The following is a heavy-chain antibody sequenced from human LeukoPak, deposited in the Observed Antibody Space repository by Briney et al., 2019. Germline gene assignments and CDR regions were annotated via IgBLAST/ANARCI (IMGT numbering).Heavy chain of an antibody. D-gene: IGHD3-3*01. Sequence: GGSLRLSCVASGFPFSSYWMTWVRQAPGKGLEWVANIKQDGSKKSYVDSVKGRFTIPRDNSKNTLYLQMNSLRAEDTAVYYCARAGRTYYDFWSGYYTGYYFDYWGQGTLVTVSS. CDR2: IKQDGSKK. CDR1: GFPFSSYW. V-gene: IGHV3-7*03. CDR3: ARAGRTYYDFWSGYYTGYYFDY. J-gene: IGHJ4*02.